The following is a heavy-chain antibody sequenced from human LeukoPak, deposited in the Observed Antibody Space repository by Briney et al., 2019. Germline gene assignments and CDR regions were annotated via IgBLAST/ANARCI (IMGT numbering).Heavy chain of an antibody. D-gene: IGHD1-26*01. CDR2: IYYSGST. V-gene: IGHV4-39*01. CDR1: GGSISSSSFY. CDR3: ARRDGSLTD. Sequence: SETLSLTCTVSGGSISSSSFYWGWIRQPPGKGLEWIGSIYYSGSTSYNPSLKSRVTISTDTSKNQFSLKLRSVTAADTAVYYCARRDGSLTDWGQGIQVTVSS. J-gene: IGHJ4*02.